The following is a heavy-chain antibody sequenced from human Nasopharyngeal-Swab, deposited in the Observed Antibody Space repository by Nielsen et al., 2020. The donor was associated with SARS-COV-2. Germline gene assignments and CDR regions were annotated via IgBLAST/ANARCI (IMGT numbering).Heavy chain of an antibody. CDR2: IYYSRIT. CDR1: GGSVSSNSYY. Sequence: SETLSLTCTVSGGSVSSNSYYWGWIRQPPGKGLEWIGTIYYSRITYYNPSLKSRVTLSVDTCKNQFSLKLSSVTAADTALYYCARHEGIIAAGNWIDYWGQGTLVTVSS. V-gene: IGHV4-39*01. J-gene: IGHJ4*02. CDR3: ARHEGIIAAGNWIDY. D-gene: IGHD6-13*01.